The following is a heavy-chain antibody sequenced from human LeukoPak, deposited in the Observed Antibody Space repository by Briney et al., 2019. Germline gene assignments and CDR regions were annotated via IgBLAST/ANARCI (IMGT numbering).Heavy chain of an antibody. Sequence: SETLSLTRTVSGGSISSSSYYWGWIRQPPGKGLEWIGSIYYSGSTYYNPSLKSRVTISVDTSKNQFSLKLSSVTAADTAVYYCASLTTRSGFDYWGQGTLVTVSS. CDR2: IYYSGST. CDR1: GGSISSSSYY. J-gene: IGHJ4*02. D-gene: IGHD4-11*01. V-gene: IGHV4-39*01. CDR3: ASLTTRSGFDY.